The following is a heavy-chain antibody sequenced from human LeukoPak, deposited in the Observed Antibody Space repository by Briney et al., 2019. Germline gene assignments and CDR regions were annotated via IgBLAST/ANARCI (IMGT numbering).Heavy chain of an antibody. CDR2: ITASGDTT. Sequence: GGSLRLSCEASGPTFSSYSMSWVRQAPGRGLEWVSGITASGDTTYYADSVTGRFTISRDNSKNTLYLQMNSLRVEDTAVYYCAKMSGYFDYWGQGTLVTVSS. D-gene: IGHD5/OR15-5a*01. V-gene: IGHV3-23*01. CDR1: GPTFSSYS. J-gene: IGHJ4*02. CDR3: AKMSGYFDY.